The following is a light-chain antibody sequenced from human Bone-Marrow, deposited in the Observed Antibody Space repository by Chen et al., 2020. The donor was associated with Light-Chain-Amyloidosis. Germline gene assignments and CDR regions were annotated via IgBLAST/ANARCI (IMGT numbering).Light chain of an antibody. Sequence: QSALTQPASVSGSPGQSITISCTGTSSDVGGYNYVSWYQQHPGKAPKLMIYDVSNRPSGVSNRFSGSKSGNTASLTISGLQAEDEADYYYSSYTSSSTNWVFGGGTKLTVL. CDR3: SSYTSSSTNWV. CDR2: DVS. CDR1: SSDVGGYNY. V-gene: IGLV2-14*01. J-gene: IGLJ3*02.